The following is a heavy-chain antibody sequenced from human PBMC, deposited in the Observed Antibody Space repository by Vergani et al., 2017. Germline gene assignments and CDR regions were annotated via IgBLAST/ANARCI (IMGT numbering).Heavy chain of an antibody. CDR3: ARVDSGWIFDY. CDR2: INHSGST. CDR1: GGSFSGYY. J-gene: IGHJ4*02. V-gene: IGHV4-34*01. D-gene: IGHD3/OR15-3a*01. Sequence: QVQLQQWGAGLLKPSETLSLTCAVYGGSFSGYYWSWIRQPPGKGLEWIGEINHSGSTNYNPSLKSRVTISVDTSKNQFSLKLSSVTAADTAVYYCARVDSGWIFDYWGQGTLATVSS.